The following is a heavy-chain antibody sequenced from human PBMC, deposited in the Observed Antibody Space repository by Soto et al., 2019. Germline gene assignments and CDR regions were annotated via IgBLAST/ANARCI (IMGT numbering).Heavy chain of an antibody. CDR2: INPSGGST. J-gene: IGHJ3*02. CDR1: GYTFTSYY. V-gene: IGHV1-46*01. Sequence: ASVKVSCKASGYTFTSYYMHWVRQAPGQGLEWMGIINPSGGSTSYAQKFQGRVTMTRDTSTSTVYMELSSLRSEDTAVYYCARDRSPYDFWSGYYLPDDFHIWGPGTMLTLSS. CDR3: ARDRSPYDFWSGYYLPDDFHI. D-gene: IGHD3-3*01.